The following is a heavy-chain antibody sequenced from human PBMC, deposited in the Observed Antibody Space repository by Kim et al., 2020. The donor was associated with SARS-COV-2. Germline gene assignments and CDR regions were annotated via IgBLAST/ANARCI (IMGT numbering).Heavy chain of an antibody. J-gene: IGHJ6*02. CDR2: LSSGSSTI. CDR3: VRAMGRHYDVLTGYYHFSYVMDV. Sequence: GGSLRLSCAASGFNFSSFSMNWVRRAPGKGLEWVSYLSSGSSTINYADSVKGRFTISRDNAKNSLYLQMNSLRDDDTAIYYCVRAMGRHYDVLTGYYHFSYVMDVWGQGTTVTVSS. V-gene: IGHV3-48*02. CDR1: GFNFSSFS. D-gene: IGHD3-9*01.